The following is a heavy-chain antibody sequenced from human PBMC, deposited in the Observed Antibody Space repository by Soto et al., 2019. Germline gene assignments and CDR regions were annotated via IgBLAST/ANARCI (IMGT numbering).Heavy chain of an antibody. CDR2: VFYTGNT. D-gene: IGHD1-26*01. CDR3: ARSYSGTFYGYDI. V-gene: IGHV4-59*02. Sequence: AETLSLTCTVSGGSVSSFHWSWIRQSPGKGLEWIGYVFYTGNTKYNPALKRRVTISVDTSKKQFSLKLSSVSAADTGLYYCARSYSGTFYGYDIWGQGILVTVSS. J-gene: IGHJ4*02. CDR1: GGSVSSFH.